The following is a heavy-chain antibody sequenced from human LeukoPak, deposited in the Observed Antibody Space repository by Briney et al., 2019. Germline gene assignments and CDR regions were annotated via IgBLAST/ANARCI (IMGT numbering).Heavy chain of an antibody. J-gene: IGHJ4*02. CDR1: GFTFINYA. CDR2: IKEDGSRN. Sequence: PGGSLRLSCAASGFTFINYAMSWVRQAPGKGLEWVANIKEDGSRNHYVDSVKGRFTISRDNAKSSLYLQMNSLRVEDTAVYYCARQLSGWYDADPYWGQGTLVTVPS. V-gene: IGHV3-7*05. D-gene: IGHD6-19*01. CDR3: ARQLSGWYDADPY.